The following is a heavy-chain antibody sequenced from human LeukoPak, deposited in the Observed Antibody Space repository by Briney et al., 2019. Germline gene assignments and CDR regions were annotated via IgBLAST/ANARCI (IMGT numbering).Heavy chain of an antibody. CDR2: IYYSGST. V-gene: IGHV4-30-4*01. Sequence: PSQTLSLTCTVSGGSISSGDYYWSWIRQPPGKGLEWIGYIYYSGSTYYNPSLKSRVTISVDTSKNQFSLKLSSVTAADTAVYYCARVHSSAGPYYYGMDVWGQGTLVTVSS. CDR1: GGSISSGDYY. J-gene: IGHJ6*02. CDR3: ARVHSSAGPYYYGMDV. D-gene: IGHD6-13*01.